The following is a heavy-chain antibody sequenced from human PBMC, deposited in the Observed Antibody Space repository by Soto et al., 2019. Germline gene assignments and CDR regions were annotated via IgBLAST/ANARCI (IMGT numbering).Heavy chain of an antibody. CDR2: ILVDGRT. J-gene: IGHJ3*01. D-gene: IGHD2-8*02. CDR1: GFTPSRSD. V-gene: IGHV3-23*01. Sequence: PGGSLRLSCAASGFTPSRSDKRWVRQAPGTGLEWVSTILVDGRTFYVDSVKGRCTISRDNARNTVYLQMNSLTAGDTALYYCAKATATGGGAFDFCGQGTVVTVSS. CDR3: AKATATGGGAFDF.